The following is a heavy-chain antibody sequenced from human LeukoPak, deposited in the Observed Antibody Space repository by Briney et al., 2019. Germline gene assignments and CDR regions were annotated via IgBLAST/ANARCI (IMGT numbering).Heavy chain of an antibody. V-gene: IGHV1-24*01. CDR1: GYTLTELS. Sequence: GASVKVSCKVSGYTLTELSMHWVRQAPGKGLEWMGGFDPEDGETIYAQKFQGRVTMTEDTSTDTAYMELSSLRSEDTAVYYCATTHSSGYYYYYYHGMDVWGQGTTVTVSS. CDR2: FDPEDGET. CDR3: ATTHSSGYYYYYYHGMDV. J-gene: IGHJ6*02. D-gene: IGHD3-22*01.